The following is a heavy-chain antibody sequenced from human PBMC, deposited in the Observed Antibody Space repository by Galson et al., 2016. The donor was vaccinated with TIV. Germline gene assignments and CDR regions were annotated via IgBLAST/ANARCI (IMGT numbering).Heavy chain of an antibody. J-gene: IGHJ2*01. CDR1: GFNFSDYY. CDR3: ARDQSMIGDYYFDL. D-gene: IGHD3-16*01. CDR2: INPTSGGT. Sequence: SVKVSCKASGFNFSDYYFHWVRQAPGQGLEWMGWINPTSGGTKYAQKFQAWVTLTRDTSINTDHMEMSRLKSDDTAVYFCARDQSMIGDYYFDLWGRGTLVTVSS. V-gene: IGHV1-2*04.